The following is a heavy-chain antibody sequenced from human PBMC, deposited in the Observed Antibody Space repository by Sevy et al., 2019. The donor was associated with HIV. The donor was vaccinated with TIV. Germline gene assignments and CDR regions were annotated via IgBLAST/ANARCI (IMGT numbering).Heavy chain of an antibody. V-gene: IGHV1-69*10. J-gene: IGHJ4*02. CDR2: VTPIVGIT. CDR3: ARHRDLHNFYFDY. D-gene: IGHD1-1*01. Sequence: ASVKVSCKTSGDTFSNYAISWVRQAPGQGLEWMGGVTPIVGITNYAQKFQGRVTISADRSTGTAYMELSSLSSEDTAVFYCARHRDLHNFYFDYWGQGTLVTVSS. CDR1: GDTFSNYA.